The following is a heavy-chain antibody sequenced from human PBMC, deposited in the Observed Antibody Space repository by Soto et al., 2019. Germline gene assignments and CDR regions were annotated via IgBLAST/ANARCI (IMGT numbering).Heavy chain of an antibody. CDR2: MNPNSGNT. CDR1: GYSFTSYD. V-gene: IGHV1-8*01. Sequence: QVQLVQSGAEVKKPGASVKVSCKASGYSFTSYDINWVRQASGQGLEWMGWMNPNSGNTGYVQKFQGRVTMTKNASINTAYMELNSLTSDDTAVYYCTRGPFGSGSYCDVWGQGTLVAVTS. D-gene: IGHD3-10*01. J-gene: IGHJ4*02. CDR3: TRGPFGSGSYCDV.